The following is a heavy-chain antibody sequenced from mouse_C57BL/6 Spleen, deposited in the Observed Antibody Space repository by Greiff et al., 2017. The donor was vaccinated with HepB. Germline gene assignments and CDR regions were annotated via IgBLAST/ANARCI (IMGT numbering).Heavy chain of an antibody. CDR3: ATSYGSSRWYFDG. CDR1: GFSLTSYG. CDR2: IWRDGST. V-gene: IGHV2-5*01. D-gene: IGHD1-1*01. Sequence: VQLQPSGPGLVQPSQSLSITCTVSGFSLTSYGVHWVRQSPGKGLEWLGVIWRDGSTDYNAAFLSRLSITKDNSKSQVFWKMNSLQADDTAIYYWATSYGSSRWYFDGWGTGTTVTVSS. J-gene: IGHJ1*03.